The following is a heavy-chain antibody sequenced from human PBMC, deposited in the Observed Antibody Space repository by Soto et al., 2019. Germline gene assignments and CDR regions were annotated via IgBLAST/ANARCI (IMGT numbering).Heavy chain of an antibody. CDR1: GFTFSSYA. D-gene: IGHD1-26*01. CDR3: ARTRYSGSYGAYFDY. V-gene: IGHV3-23*01. J-gene: IGHJ4*02. CDR2: ISGSGGST. Sequence: GGSLRLSCAASGFTFSSYAMSWVRQAPGKGLEWVSAISGSGGSTYYADSVKGRFTISRDNSKNTLYLQMNSLRAEDTAVYYCARTRYSGSYGAYFDYWGQGTLVTVSS.